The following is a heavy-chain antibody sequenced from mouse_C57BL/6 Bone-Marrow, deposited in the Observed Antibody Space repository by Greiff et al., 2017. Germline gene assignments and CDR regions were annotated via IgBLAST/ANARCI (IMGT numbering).Heavy chain of an antibody. CDR2: IYPRSGNT. CDR3: ARGTYYSNLGSMDY. CDR1: GYTFTSYG. D-gene: IGHD2-5*01. J-gene: IGHJ4*01. V-gene: IGHV1-81*01. Sequence: VMLVESGAELARPGASVKLSCKASGYTFTSYGISWVKQRTGQGLEWIGEIYPRSGNTYYNEKFKGKATLTADKSSSTAYMELRSLTSEDSAVYFCARGTYYSNLGSMDYWGQGTSVTVSS.